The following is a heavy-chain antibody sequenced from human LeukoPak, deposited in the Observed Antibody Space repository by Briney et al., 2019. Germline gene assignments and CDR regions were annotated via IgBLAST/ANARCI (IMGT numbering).Heavy chain of an antibody. CDR2: ISYDGSNK. J-gene: IGHJ4*02. CDR3: ARDGGDYVLAY. CDR1: GFTFSSYV. Sequence: GGSLRLSCAASGFTFSSYVMYWVRQAPGKGLEWVALISYDGSNKYYADSVKGRFTISRDNSKNTLYLQMNSLRAEDTAVYYCARDGGDYVLAYWGQGTLVTVSS. V-gene: IGHV3-30*04. D-gene: IGHD4-17*01.